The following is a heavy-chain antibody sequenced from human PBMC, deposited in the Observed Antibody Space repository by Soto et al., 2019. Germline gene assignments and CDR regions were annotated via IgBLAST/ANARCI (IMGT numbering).Heavy chain of an antibody. D-gene: IGHD2-21*02. Sequence: QVQLVQSGAEVKKPGSSVKVSCKASGVTFSSYAISWVRQAPGQGLEWMGGIIPIFGTANYAQKFQGRVTITADESTSTAYMELSSLRSEDTAVYYCSYCGGDCYSWGIPDWGQGTLVTVSS. CDR1: GVTFSSYA. CDR3: SYCGGDCYSWGIPD. J-gene: IGHJ4*02. CDR2: IIPIFGTA. V-gene: IGHV1-69*01.